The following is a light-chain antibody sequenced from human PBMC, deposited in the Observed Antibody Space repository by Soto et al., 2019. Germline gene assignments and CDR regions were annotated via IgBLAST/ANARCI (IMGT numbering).Light chain of an antibody. CDR1: QGFSTS. CDR2: AAS. Sequence: DIQLTQSPSFLSASVGDRVTITCRASQGFSTSLAWYQQKPGKAPKLLIYAASTLQSGVPSRFSGSGSGTEVSLTISSVQPEDFATYYCQEPDSYPCTFGQGTKLEIK. J-gene: IGKJ2*02. CDR3: QEPDSYPCT. V-gene: IGKV1-9*01.